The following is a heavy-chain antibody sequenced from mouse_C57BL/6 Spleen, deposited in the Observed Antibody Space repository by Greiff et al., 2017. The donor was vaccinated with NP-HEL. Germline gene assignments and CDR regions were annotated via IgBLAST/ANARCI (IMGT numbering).Heavy chain of an antibody. CDR1: GFTFSSYG. J-gene: IGHJ2*01. CDR3: ARGDVEYFDY. D-gene: IGHD3-3*01. Sequence: EVQLVESGGDLVKPGGSLKLSCAASGFTFSSYGMSWVRQTPDKRLEWVATISSGGSYTYYPDSVKGRFTISRDNAKNTLYLQMSSLKSEDTAMYYCARGDVEYFDYWGQGTTLTVSS. CDR2: ISSGGSYT. V-gene: IGHV5-6*01.